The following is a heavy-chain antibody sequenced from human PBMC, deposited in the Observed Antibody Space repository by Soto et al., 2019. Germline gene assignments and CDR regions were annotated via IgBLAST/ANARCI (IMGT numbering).Heavy chain of an antibody. Sequence: QVQLVQSGAEVKKPGSSVKVSCKASGGTFSSYAISWVRQAPGQGLEWMGGIIPIFGTANYAQKFQGRVTITADESTSTAYMELSSLRSEDTAVYYCARDSGYCGGDCYYGMDVWDQGTTVTVSS. V-gene: IGHV1-69*12. CDR2: IIPIFGTA. J-gene: IGHJ6*02. D-gene: IGHD2-21*01. CDR1: GGTFSSYA. CDR3: ARDSGYCGGDCYYGMDV.